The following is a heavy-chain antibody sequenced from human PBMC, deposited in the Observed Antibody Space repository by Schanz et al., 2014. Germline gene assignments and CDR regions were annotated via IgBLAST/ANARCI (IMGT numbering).Heavy chain of an antibody. CDR1: GSTFRNYG. D-gene: IGHD3-3*01. J-gene: IGHJ4*02. V-gene: IGHV3-23*04. CDR2: ISGDGGST. CDR3: AKEVRIVLRDWLPTPDFDY. Sequence: LVESGGDFVQPGGSLRLSCAVSGSTFRNYGMGWVRQAPGKGLEWVSAISGDGGSTYYADSVKGRFTISRDNSKNTVYLQMNSLRAKDTAIYYCAKEVRIVLRDWLPTPDFDYWGQGTLVTVSS.